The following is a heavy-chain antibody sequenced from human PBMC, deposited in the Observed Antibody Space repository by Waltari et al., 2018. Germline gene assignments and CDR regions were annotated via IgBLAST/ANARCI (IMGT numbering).Heavy chain of an antibody. CDR1: GFTFSSDP. J-gene: IGHJ4*02. CDR3: AKDVGILWFDY. CDR2: IYSGGSST. V-gene: IGHV3-23*03. D-gene: IGHD2-21*01. Sequence: EVQLLVSGGGLVQPGGSLRLSCAASGFTFSSDPMSWVRQAPGKGLEWVSVIYSGGSSTYYADSVKGRFTISRDNSKNTLYLQINSLRAEDTAVYYCAKDVGILWFDYWGQVTLVTVSS.